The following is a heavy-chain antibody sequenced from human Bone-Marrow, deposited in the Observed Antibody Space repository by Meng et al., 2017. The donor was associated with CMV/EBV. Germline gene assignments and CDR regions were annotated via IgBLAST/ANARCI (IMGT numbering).Heavy chain of an antibody. CDR3: ARATNWNDWFDP. D-gene: IGHD1-1*01. CDR1: GYTYTSYG. V-gene: IGHV1-18*01. Sequence: KASGYTYTSYGISWVREDPRQGLEWMGWSSANNGNTNYAQKLQGRVTMTTDTSTSTAYMELRSLRSDETAVYYCARATNWNDWFDPWGQGTLVTVSS. J-gene: IGHJ5*02. CDR2: SSANNGNT.